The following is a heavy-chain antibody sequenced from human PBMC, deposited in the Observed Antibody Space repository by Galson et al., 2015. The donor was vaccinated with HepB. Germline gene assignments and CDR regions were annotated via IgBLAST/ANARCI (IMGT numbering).Heavy chain of an antibody. V-gene: IGHV3-7*03. J-gene: IGHJ6*02. CDR2: IKQDGSEK. CDR3: ARVGGYSYGSYYYYGMDV. D-gene: IGHD5-18*01. CDR1: GFTFSSYW. Sequence: SLRLSCAASGFTFSSYWMSWVRQAPGKGLEWEANIKQDGSEKYYVDSVKGRFTISRDNAKNSLYLQMNSLRAEDTAVYYCARVGGYSYGSYYYYGMDVWGQGTTVTVSS.